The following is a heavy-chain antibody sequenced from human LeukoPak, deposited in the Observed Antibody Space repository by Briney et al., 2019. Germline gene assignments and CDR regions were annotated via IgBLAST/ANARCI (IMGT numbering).Heavy chain of an antibody. CDR3: ARDLGDWYTSGFDD. Sequence: GGSLRLSCAASGFTFSSDGMTWVRQAPGKGLEWVSHISRDGSTVYYRDSVKGRFTISRDNVKNSLYLQMNSLRVEDTGVYYCARDLGDWYTSGFDDWGQGSLVIVSS. CDR2: ISRDGSTV. CDR1: GFTFSSDG. D-gene: IGHD3-16*01. J-gene: IGHJ4*02. V-gene: IGHV3-48*04.